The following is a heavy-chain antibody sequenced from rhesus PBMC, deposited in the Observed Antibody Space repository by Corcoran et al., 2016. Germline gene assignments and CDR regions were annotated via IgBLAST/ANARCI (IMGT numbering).Heavy chain of an antibody. CDR3: ARGHYNFWTGYYFDY. J-gene: IGHJ4*01. Sequence: QVQLQESGPGVVKPSETLSLTCAVSGGSISSGYDWSWIRQPPRKGLEWIGYIYGSSGSTNYNPSLKNRVTISKGASKNQFSLKLSSVTAADTAVYYCARGHYNFWTGYYFDYWGQGVLVTVSS. V-gene: IGHV4-76*01. CDR1: GGSISSGYD. D-gene: IGHD3-3*01. CDR2: IYGSSGST.